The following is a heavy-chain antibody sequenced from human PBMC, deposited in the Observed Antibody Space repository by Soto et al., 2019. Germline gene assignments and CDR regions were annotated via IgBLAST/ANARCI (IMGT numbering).Heavy chain of an antibody. CDR1: GFSFVNYA. D-gene: IGHD6-19*01. Sequence: GGSLRLSCAASGFSFVNYAMNWVRRAPGKGLEWVSGLSGSGTSTYYADSVKGRFTISRDNSRDTLFLQMNSLTADDTAVYYCAKATTNGGWFNPFDSWGQGALVTVSS. V-gene: IGHV3-23*01. J-gene: IGHJ4*02. CDR2: LSGSGTST. CDR3: AKATTNGGWFNPFDS.